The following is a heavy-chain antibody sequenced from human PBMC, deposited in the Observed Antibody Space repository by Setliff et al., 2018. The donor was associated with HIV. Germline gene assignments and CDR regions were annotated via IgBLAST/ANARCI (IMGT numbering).Heavy chain of an antibody. CDR3: VRDLTTIVTRKVFDI. J-gene: IGHJ3*02. D-gene: IGHD4-4*01. Sequence: GSLRLSCAASGFIFSSYAMSWVRQAPGKGLEWVSTLSGSGGSLFYADSVKGRFTISRDNSKKTLYLQMNSLRAEDTAVYYCVRDLTTIVTRKVFDIWGQGTMVTVSS. CDR2: LSGSGGSL. CDR1: GFIFSSYA. V-gene: IGHV3-23*01.